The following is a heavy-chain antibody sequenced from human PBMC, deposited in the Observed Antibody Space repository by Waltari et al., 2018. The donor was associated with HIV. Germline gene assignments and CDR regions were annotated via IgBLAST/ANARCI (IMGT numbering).Heavy chain of an antibody. CDR3: ARDNPWFGELAQAHYFDY. V-gene: IGHV1-3*01. Sequence: QVQLVQSGAEVKKPGASVKVSCKASGYTFTSYAMHWVRQAPGQRLEWMGWINAGNGNTKYSQKFQGRVTITRDTSASTAYMELSSLRSEDTAVYYCARDNPWFGELAQAHYFDYWGQGTLVTVSS. CDR2: INAGNGNT. CDR1: GYTFTSYA. J-gene: IGHJ4*02. D-gene: IGHD3-10*01.